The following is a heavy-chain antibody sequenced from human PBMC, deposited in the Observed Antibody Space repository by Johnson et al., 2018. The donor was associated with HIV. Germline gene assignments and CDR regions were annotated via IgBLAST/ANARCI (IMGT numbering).Heavy chain of an antibody. V-gene: IGHV3-30*02. CDR1: GFTFSSYG. CDR2: IRYDGSNK. D-gene: IGHD6-19*01. CDR3: TTARNRLWASSGWTGFWAFDI. J-gene: IGHJ3*02. Sequence: QVQLVESGGGVVQPGRSLRLSCAASGFTFSSYGMHWVRQAPGKGLEWVSFIRYDGSNKYYADSVKGRFTISRDNSKNTLYLQMNSLRAEDTAVYYCTTARNRLWASSGWTGFWAFDIWGQGTMVTVSS.